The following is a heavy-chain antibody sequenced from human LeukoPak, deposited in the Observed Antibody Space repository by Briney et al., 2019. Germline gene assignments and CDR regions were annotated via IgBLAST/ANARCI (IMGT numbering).Heavy chain of an antibody. CDR1: GFTFSNYW. V-gene: IGHV3-7*01. CDR3: ARDRDQFGAIYDH. CDR2: IKEDGSEK. J-gene: IGHJ4*02. D-gene: IGHD3-16*01. Sequence: GGSLRLSCAASGFTFSNYWMSWVRQAPGKGLDWVAKIKEDGSEKYYVDSMKGRFTISRDNAKKSLYLQMNSMRAEDTGVYYCARDRDQFGAIYDHWSQGTLVTVSS.